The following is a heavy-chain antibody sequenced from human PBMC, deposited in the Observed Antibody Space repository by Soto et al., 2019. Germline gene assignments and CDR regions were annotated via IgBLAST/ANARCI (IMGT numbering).Heavy chain of an antibody. J-gene: IGHJ3*02. V-gene: IGHV3-48*01. CDR3: ARNFYDILTGRPHDAFDI. D-gene: IGHD3-9*01. CDR2: ISSSSSTI. Sequence: PGGSLRLSCAASGFTFSSYSMNWVRQAPGKGLEWVSYISSSSSTIYYADSVKGRFTISRDNAKNSLYLQMNSLRAEDTAVYYCARNFYDILTGRPHDAFDIWGQGTMVTVSS. CDR1: GFTFSSYS.